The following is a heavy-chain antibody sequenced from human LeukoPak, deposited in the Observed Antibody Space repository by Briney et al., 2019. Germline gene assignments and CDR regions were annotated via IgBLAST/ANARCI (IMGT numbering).Heavy chain of an antibody. Sequence: PSETLSLTCAVYGESLSGYYWSWIRQPPGKGLEWIGEINQSGTTNYNPSLKSRVTISVDTSKNQFSLKLSSVTAADTAVYYCARQNSYGLFGYWGQGTLVTVSS. CDR3: ARQNSYGLFGY. CDR1: GESLSGYY. CDR2: INQSGTT. V-gene: IGHV4-34*01. D-gene: IGHD5-18*01. J-gene: IGHJ4*02.